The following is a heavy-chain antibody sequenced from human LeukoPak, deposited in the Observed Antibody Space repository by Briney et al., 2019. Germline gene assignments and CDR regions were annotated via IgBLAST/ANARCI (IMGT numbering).Heavy chain of an antibody. J-gene: IGHJ4*02. V-gene: IGHV3-48*04. D-gene: IGHD1-1*01. CDR3: ARDTPTTLRAFDY. CDR2: ISSSSSTI. Sequence: PGGSLRLSCAASGFTFSSYTMNWVRQAPGKGLEWVSYISSSSSTIYYADSVKGRFIISRDNAKNSLYLQMNSLRAEDTAVYYCARDTPTTLRAFDYWGQGTLVTVSS. CDR1: GFTFSSYT.